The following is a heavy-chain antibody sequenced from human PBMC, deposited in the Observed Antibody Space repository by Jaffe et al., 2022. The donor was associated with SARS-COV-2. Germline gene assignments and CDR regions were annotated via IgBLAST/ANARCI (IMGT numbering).Heavy chain of an antibody. CDR2: IYSGGGT. CDR1: GFTVSSNY. Sequence: EVQLVESGGGLVQPGGSLRLSCAASGFTVSSNYMSWVRQAPGKGLEWVSIIYSGGGTYYADSVKGRFTISRDNSKNTLYLQMNSLRAEDTAVYYCARGRSSGRGAIDYWGQGTLVTVSS. D-gene: IGHD6-19*01. J-gene: IGHJ4*02. V-gene: IGHV3-66*02. CDR3: ARGRSSGRGAIDY.